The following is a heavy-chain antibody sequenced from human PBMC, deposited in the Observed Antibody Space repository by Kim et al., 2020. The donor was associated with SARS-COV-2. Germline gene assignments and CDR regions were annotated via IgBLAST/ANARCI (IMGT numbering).Heavy chain of an antibody. CDR3: AREGEYYYDSSGYVFDY. J-gene: IGHJ4*01. CDR1: GFTFSSYA. CDR2: ISSNGGST. V-gene: IGHV3-64*01. Sequence: GGSLRLYCAASGFTFSSYAMHWVRQAPGKGLEYVSAISSNGGSTYYANSVKGRFTISRDNSKNTLYLQMGSLRAEDMAVYYCAREGEYYYDSSGYVFDY. D-gene: IGHD3-22*01.